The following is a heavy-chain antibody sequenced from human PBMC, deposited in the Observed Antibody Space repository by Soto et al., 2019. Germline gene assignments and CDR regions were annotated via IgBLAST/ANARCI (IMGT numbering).Heavy chain of an antibody. D-gene: IGHD3-16*01. CDR1: GFTVSTKY. Sequence: EVQLVESGGGLVQPGGSLRLSCAASGFTVSTKYMSWVRQAPGKGLERVSVIYSGGSTFYADSVRGRFTISRDNSKNPVNLQMNSLRAEDTAVYYCARDPLASDYWGQGTLVTVSS. CDR3: ARDPLASDY. J-gene: IGHJ4*02. CDR2: IYSGGST. V-gene: IGHV3-66*01.